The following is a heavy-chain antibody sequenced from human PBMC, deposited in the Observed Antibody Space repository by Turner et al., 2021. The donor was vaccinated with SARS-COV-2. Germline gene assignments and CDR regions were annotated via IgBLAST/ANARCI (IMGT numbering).Heavy chain of an antibody. J-gene: IGHJ4*02. D-gene: IGHD4-17*01. CDR1: GYTFTSYG. V-gene: IGHV1-18*01. CDR3: ARGPSYGDYEY. CDR2: ISAYNGYT. Sequence: QVQLVQSGAEVRKPGASVKVSCKASGYTFTSYGLSWVRQAPGQGLEWLGWISAYNGYTNFAQKFRGRVTMTTDTSTRTASLELRSLTSDDTAVYYCARGPSYGDYEYWGQGTLITVS.